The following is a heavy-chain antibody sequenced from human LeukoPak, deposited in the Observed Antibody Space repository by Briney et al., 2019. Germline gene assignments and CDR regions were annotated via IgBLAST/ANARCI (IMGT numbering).Heavy chain of an antibody. CDR3: ARVFYSSGWYGNFDY. V-gene: IGHV3-30*04. J-gene: IGHJ4*02. D-gene: IGHD6-19*01. CDR2: ISYDGSNK. CDR1: GFTFSSYA. Sequence: GGSLSPSCAASGFTFSSYAMHWVRQAPGKGLEWVAVISYDGSNKYYADSVKGRFTISRDNSKNTLYLQMNSLRAEDTAVYYCARVFYSSGWYGNFDYWGQGTLVTVSS.